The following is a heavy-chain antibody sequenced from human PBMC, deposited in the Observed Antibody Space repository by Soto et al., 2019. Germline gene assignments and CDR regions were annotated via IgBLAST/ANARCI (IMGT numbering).Heavy chain of an antibody. CDR3: ARSMFYSDGTNYSPFEH. V-gene: IGHV4-61*01. CDR2: FDYTGSI. D-gene: IGHD3-22*01. J-gene: IGHJ4*02. Sequence: QVRLQESGPGLVKPSETLSLTCTVTGGSVSSGNYYWSWIRQPPGEGLEWIGYFDYTGSINYNPSLKSQVTIFIDASKNQFSLRLSSVTAADTAVYYCARSMFYSDGTNYSPFEHWGQGTLVTASS. CDR1: GGSVSSGNYY.